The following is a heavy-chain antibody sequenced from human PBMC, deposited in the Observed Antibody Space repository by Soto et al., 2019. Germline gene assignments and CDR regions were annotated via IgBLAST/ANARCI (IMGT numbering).Heavy chain of an antibody. CDR3: ARVPRGSGWYGRYWYFDL. Sequence: EVQLVESGGGLVKPGGSLRLSCAASGFTFSSYSMNWVRQAPGKGLEWVSSISSSSSYIYYADSVKGRFTISRDNAKNSLYLQMNSLRAEDTAVYYCARVPRGSGWYGRYWYFDLWGRGTLVTVSS. CDR1: GFTFSSYS. D-gene: IGHD6-19*01. J-gene: IGHJ2*01. V-gene: IGHV3-21*01. CDR2: ISSSSSYI.